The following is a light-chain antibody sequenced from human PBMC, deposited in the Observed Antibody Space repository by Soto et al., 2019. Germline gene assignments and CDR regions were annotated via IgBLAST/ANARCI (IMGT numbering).Light chain of an antibody. CDR1: QTVNSNY. Sequence: EIVLTQSPGTLSLSPEERATLSCRASQTVNSNYLAWYQQKPGQAPSLLIYGVSTRAPGISDRFSGSGSDTDFTLTINRLKPDDFAVFFCHHYGTSHTFGQGTRLEIK. CDR3: HHYGTSHT. V-gene: IGKV3-20*01. CDR2: GVS. J-gene: IGKJ2*01.